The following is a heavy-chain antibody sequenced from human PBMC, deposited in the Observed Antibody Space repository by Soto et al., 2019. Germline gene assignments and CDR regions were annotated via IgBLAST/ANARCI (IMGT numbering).Heavy chain of an antibody. J-gene: IGHJ4*02. D-gene: IGHD2-2*01. V-gene: IGHV5-51*01. CDR2: IYPGDSNT. CDR3: ARPSREYQLLSFDY. Sequence: GESLKISCQGSGFSFTSYWIAWVRQMPGKGLEWVGIIYPGDSNTRYSPSFQGQVTISADKSINTAYLQWSSLKASDTAMYYCARPSREYQLLSFDYWGQGTLVTVSS. CDR1: GFSFTSYW.